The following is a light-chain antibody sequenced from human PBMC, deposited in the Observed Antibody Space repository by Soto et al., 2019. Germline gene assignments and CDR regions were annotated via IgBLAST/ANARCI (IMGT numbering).Light chain of an antibody. CDR2: KAS. CDR3: QHDNTYPLT. Sequence: DIQMTQSPSTLSASVGDRVTITCRASQSVSGWLAWYQQRPGKAPNLLIYKASSLESGVPSRFSGSGSGTEFTLTISSLQPGDFATYYCQHDNTYPLTFGGGTKVEIK. J-gene: IGKJ4*01. CDR1: QSVSGW. V-gene: IGKV1-5*03.